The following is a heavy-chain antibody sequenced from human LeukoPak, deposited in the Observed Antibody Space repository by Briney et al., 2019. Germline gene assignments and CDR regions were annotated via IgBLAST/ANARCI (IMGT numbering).Heavy chain of an antibody. Sequence: SVNVSCKASGGTFSSYVINWVRQAPGQGLEWMGGIHPIFGTAIYAQHFQGRLTITADESTNSAYMELNRLRSDDTAVYYCARAEDQGRYFDWLPGFDPWGQGTLVTVSS. CDR3: ARAEDQGRYFDWLPGFDP. CDR1: GGTFSSYV. D-gene: IGHD3-9*01. V-gene: IGHV1-69*13. J-gene: IGHJ5*02. CDR2: IHPIFGTA.